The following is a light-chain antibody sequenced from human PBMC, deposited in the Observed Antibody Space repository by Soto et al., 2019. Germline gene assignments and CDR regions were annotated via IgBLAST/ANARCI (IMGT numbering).Light chain of an antibody. CDR1: QSLSNW. J-gene: IGKJ1*01. CDR2: DAS. Sequence: DIQMTLSPSILSASVGDRVIITCRASQSLSNWLAWYQQKPGKAPKFLIYDASSLESGVPSRFSGSGSGTEFTLTISSLQPDDFATYYCQQYTIYPWTFGQGTRVEIK. V-gene: IGKV1-5*01. CDR3: QQYTIYPWT.